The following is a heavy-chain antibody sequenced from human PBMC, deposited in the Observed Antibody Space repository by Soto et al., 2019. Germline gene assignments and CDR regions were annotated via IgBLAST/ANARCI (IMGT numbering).Heavy chain of an antibody. CDR2: ISGSGGST. J-gene: IGHJ4*02. V-gene: IGHV3-23*01. Sequence: GGSQRHSCTASGLTFSSYAMIWARQAPGKGLEWVSAISGSGGSTYYADSVKGRFTISRDNSKNTLYLQMNSLRAEDTAVYYCAKGSVPEGAAAGSWNYFDYWGQGTLVTVSS. CDR1: GLTFSSYA. D-gene: IGHD6-13*01. CDR3: AKGSVPEGAAAGSWNYFDY.